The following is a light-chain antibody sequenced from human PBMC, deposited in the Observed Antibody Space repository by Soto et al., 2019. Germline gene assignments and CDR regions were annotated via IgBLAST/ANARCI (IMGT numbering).Light chain of an antibody. V-gene: IGKV1-39*01. CDR1: QTIIRY. CDR3: QQSYSTLFT. CDR2: AAS. Sequence: DIQMTQSPSSLSAFVGERVTITCRASQTIIRYLNWYQQKPGRAPNLLIYAASSLQSGVPSRFSGSGSGTEFTLTITSLQPEDFATYYCQQSYSTLFTFGPGTKVEIK. J-gene: IGKJ3*01.